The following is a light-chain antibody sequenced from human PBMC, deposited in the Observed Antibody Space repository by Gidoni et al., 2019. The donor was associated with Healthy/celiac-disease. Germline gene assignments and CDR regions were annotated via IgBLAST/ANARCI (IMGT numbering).Light chain of an antibody. J-gene: IGLJ2*01. CDR1: SSHIGAGYD. CDR2: GNS. CDR3: QSYDSSLSGVV. V-gene: IGLV1-40*01. Sequence: QPVLTQPPSVSGAPGQRVTISCTGSSSHIGAGYDVHWYQQHPGTAPKLLIYGNSNRPSGVPDRFSGSKSGTSASLAITGLQAEDEADYYCQSYDSSLSGVVFGGGTKLTVL.